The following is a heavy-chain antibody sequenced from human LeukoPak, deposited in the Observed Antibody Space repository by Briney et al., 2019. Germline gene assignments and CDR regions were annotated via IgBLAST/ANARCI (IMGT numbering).Heavy chain of an antibody. J-gene: IGHJ4*02. CDR3: ARASGRYCSSTSRYSSPNFDFDS. D-gene: IGHD2-2*01. V-gene: IGHV3-21*01. CDR2: ITSSNNYI. CDR1: GFTFSTYS. Sequence: GGSLRLSCAGSGFTFSTYSMNWVRQAPGKGLEWVSSITSSNNYIYYADSMKGRFTISRDNAKNSLHVQMNSLRAEDTAVCYCARASGRYCSSTSRYSSPNFDFDSWGQGTLVTVSS.